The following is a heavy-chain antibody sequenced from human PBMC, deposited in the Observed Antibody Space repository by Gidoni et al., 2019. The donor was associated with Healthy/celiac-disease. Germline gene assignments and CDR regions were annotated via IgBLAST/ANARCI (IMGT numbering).Heavy chain of an antibody. CDR3: ARMITDTAGDIYANYRIMVANWYFDL. CDR1: GGSISSSSYY. CDR2: IYYSGST. J-gene: IGHJ2*01. D-gene: IGHD2-21*01. Sequence: QLQLQESGPGLVKPSETLSLTCTVSGGSISSSSYYWGWIRQPPGKGLEWIGSIYYSGSTYYTPSLKSRVTISVDTSKNQFSLKLSSVTAADTAVYYCARMITDTAGDIYANYRIMVANWYFDLWGRGTLVTVSS. V-gene: IGHV4-39*01.